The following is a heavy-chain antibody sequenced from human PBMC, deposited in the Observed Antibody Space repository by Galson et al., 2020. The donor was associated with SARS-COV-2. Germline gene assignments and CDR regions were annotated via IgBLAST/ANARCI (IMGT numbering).Heavy chain of an antibody. Sequence: GGSLRLSCAASGFTFSSYAMHWVRQAPGKGLEWVAVISYDGSNKYYADSVKGRFTISRDNSKNTLYLQMNSLRAEDTAVYYCARDGGYSSSSHYYYYYMDVWGKGTTVTVSS. CDR2: ISYDGSNK. V-gene: IGHV3-30-3*01. CDR1: GFTFSSYA. CDR3: ARDGGYSSSSHYYYYYMDV. J-gene: IGHJ6*03. D-gene: IGHD6-6*01.